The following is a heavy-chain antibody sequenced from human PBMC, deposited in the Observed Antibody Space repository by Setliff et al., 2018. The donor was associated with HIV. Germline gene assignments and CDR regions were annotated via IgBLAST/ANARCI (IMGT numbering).Heavy chain of an antibody. Sequence: GASVKVSCKASGYTFTSYYMHWVRQAPGQGLEWMGIINPSGGSTSYAQKFQGRVTMTRDTSISTAYMELSRLRSNDTAVYYCARDGYYDSSGYSAFDIWGQGTVVTVSS. V-gene: IGHV1-46*01. CDR1: GYTFTSYY. J-gene: IGHJ3*02. D-gene: IGHD3-22*01. CDR2: INPSGGST. CDR3: ARDGYYDSSGYSAFDI.